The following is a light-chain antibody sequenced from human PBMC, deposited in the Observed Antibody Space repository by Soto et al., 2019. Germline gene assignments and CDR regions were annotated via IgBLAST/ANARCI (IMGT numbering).Light chain of an antibody. V-gene: IGLV2-14*03. Sequence: QSALTQPASVSGSPGQAITISCTGTSSDVGAYNFVSWYQHHPGKAPKLRIYDVSDRPSGVSNRFSGSKSGNTASLTISGLQAEDEADYYCSSFTRSNTALFGGGTQVTVL. CDR2: DVS. J-gene: IGLJ3*02. CDR1: SSDVGAYNF. CDR3: SSFTRSNTAL.